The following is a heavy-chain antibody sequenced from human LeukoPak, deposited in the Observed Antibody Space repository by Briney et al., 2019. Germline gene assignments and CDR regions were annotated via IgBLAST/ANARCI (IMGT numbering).Heavy chain of an antibody. CDR2: IYTSGST. Sequence: SETLSLTCTVSGGSISSYYWSWIRQPAGKGLEWIGRIYTSGSTNYNPSLKSRVTMSVDTSKNQFSLKLSSVTAADTAVYYCARDFGGNPYYYYYGMDVWGQRTTVTVSS. D-gene: IGHD4-23*01. V-gene: IGHV4-4*07. CDR3: ARDFGGNPYYYYYGMDV. CDR1: GGSISSYY. J-gene: IGHJ6*02.